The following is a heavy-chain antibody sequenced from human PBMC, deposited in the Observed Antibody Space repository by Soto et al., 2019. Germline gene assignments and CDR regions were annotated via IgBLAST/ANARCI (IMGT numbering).Heavy chain of an antibody. Sequence: QVQLVQSGADVKKPGSSVKVSCQASVGTFSSYAISGLRQAPVQGPEWMRGIIPVFGTTNYDHKFHGRVTITADGSTSRVYMELSSLRAADTAVYYFATLSPYIVVGTAAGNQYYYVMDVWGQGTMVTVSS. CDR2: IIPVFGTT. J-gene: IGHJ6*02. CDR1: VGTFSSYA. D-gene: IGHD2-2*01. V-gene: IGHV1-69*01. CDR3: ATLSPYIVVGTAAGNQYYYVMDV.